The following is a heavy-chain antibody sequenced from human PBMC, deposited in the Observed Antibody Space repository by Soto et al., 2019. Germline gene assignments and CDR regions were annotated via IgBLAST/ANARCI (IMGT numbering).Heavy chain of an antibody. J-gene: IGHJ4*02. CDR3: AKVRLTTVNKGVDY. D-gene: IGHD4-17*01. Sequence: GGSLRLSCAASGFTFSSYGMHWVRQAPGKGLEWVAVISYDGSNKYYADSVKGRFTISRDNSKNTLYLQMNSLRAEDTAVYYCAKVRLTTVNKGVDYWGQGTLVTVSS. CDR1: GFTFSSYG. CDR2: ISYDGSNK. V-gene: IGHV3-30*18.